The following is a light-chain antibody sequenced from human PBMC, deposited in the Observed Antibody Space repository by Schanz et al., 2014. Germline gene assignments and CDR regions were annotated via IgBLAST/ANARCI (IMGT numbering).Light chain of an antibody. CDR3: QQYYTSLPT. J-gene: IGKJ4*01. V-gene: IGKV4-1*01. CDR2: WTS. CDR1: QSVLYSSNNKNY. Sequence: DIVMTQSPDSLAVSLGDRVTINCKSSQSVLYSSNNKNYLAWYQQKSGQPPKLLIYWTSTRESGVPDRFSGSGSGTDFTLTISSLQAEDVAVYYCQQYYTSLPTFGGGTKVEIK.